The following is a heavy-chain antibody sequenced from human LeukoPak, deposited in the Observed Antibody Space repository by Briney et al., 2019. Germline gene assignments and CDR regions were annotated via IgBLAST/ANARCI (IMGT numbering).Heavy chain of an antibody. CDR2: IYSGGST. V-gene: IGHV3-66*04. Sequence: PGGSLRLSCAASGFTFSSYGMHWVRQAPGKGLEWVSVIYSGGSTYYADSVKGRFTISRDNSKNTLYLQMNSLRAEDTAVYYCARHPELHYYGSGTQLWEFDPWGQGTLVTVSS. D-gene: IGHD3-10*01. J-gene: IGHJ5*02. CDR3: ARHPELHYYGSGTQLWEFDP. CDR1: GFTFSSYG.